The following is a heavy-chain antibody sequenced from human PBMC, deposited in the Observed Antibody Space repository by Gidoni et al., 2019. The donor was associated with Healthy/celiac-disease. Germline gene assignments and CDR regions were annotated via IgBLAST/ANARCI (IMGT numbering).Heavy chain of an antibody. CDR3: ARDRRDSGSYRYFDY. D-gene: IGHD1-26*01. V-gene: IGHV3-30-3*01. Sequence: VQLVESGGGVVQPGRSLRLPCAASGFTFSSYAMHWVRQAPGKGLEWVAVISYDGSNKYYADSVKGRFTISRDNSKNTLYLQMNSLRAEDTAVYYCARDRRDSGSYRYFDYWGQGTLVTVSS. J-gene: IGHJ4*02. CDR1: GFTFSSYA. CDR2: ISYDGSNK.